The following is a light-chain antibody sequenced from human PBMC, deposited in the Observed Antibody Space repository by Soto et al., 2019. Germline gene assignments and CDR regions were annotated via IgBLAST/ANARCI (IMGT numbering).Light chain of an antibody. Sequence: EIVLTQSPVTLSLSPGERATLSCRASQTIASGYLVWYQQKPGQAPRLLIYAASSRATGIPDRFSGTGSGTDFTLTISRLEPEDFAVYYCQQYGSSPETFGQGTKLEI. CDR2: AAS. CDR1: QTIASGY. V-gene: IGKV3-20*01. CDR3: QQYGSSPET. J-gene: IGKJ2*01.